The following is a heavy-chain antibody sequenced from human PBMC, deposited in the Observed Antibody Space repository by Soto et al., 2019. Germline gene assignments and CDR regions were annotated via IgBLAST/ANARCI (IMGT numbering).Heavy chain of an antibody. D-gene: IGHD2-8*02. V-gene: IGHV3-30*18. CDR2: TSYDGSNK. Sequence: QVQLVESGGGVVQPGRYLRLSCAASGFTFSNYGMHWVRQAPGKGLEWVALTSYDGSNKFYADSLKGRFTISRDNSENTLHLQMNSLRAEDTAVYYCAKDFSTGGTTIGHWGQGTLVTVSS. CDR3: AKDFSTGGTTIGH. CDR1: GFTFSNYG. J-gene: IGHJ4*02.